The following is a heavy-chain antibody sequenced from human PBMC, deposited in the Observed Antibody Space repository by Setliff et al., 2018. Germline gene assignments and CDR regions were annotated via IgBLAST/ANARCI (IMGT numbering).Heavy chain of an antibody. Sequence: PSETLSLTCAVYGDSFSDYCWSWIRQPPGKGLEWIATIYHKGRTYYNPSLDSRVTISLDTSKNHFSLRLSSVTAADTAVYYCASPRRDDLDSPFDAFDIWGQGTKVTVS. CDR1: GDSFSDYC. D-gene: IGHD3-3*01. V-gene: IGHV4-38-2*01. CDR3: ASPRRDDLDSPFDAFDI. CDR2: IYHKGRT. J-gene: IGHJ3*02.